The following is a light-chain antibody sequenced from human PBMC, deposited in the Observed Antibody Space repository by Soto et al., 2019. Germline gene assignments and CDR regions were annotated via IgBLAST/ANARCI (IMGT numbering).Light chain of an antibody. Sequence: QSVLTQPASVSGSPGQSITISCTGTSSDVGGYNYVSWYQQHPGDAPKLMIYHVSNRPSGVSNRFSGSKSGNAASPTISGLQAEDEADYYCSSYTSTTAYIFGTGTKVTVL. J-gene: IGLJ1*01. CDR3: SSYTSTTAYI. CDR2: HVS. CDR1: SSDVGGYNY. V-gene: IGLV2-14*03.